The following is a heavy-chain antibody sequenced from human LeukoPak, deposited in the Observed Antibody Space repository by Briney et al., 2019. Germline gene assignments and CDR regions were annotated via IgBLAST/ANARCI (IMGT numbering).Heavy chain of an antibody. J-gene: IGHJ5*02. CDR1: GGSISSGGYS. CDR3: ASRYYYSSGYSNWFDP. V-gene: IGHV4-30-2*01. Sequence: SETLSLTCAVSGGSISSGGYSWSWIRQPPGKGLEWIGYIYHSGSTYYNPSLKSRVTISVDTSKNQFSLKLSSVTAADTAVYYCASRYYYSSGYSNWFDPWGQGTLVTVST. D-gene: IGHD3-22*01. CDR2: IYHSGST.